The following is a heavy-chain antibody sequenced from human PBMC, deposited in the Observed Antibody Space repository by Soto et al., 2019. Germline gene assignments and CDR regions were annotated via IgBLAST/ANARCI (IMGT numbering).Heavy chain of an antibody. Sequence: ASVKVSCKASGYTFTGYYMHWVRQAPGQGLEWMGWINPNSGGTNYAQKFQGWVTMTRDTSISTAYMELSRLGSDDTAVYYCARETPLWFGEGYYYGMDVWGQGTTVTVSS. CDR1: GYTFTGYY. CDR3: ARETPLWFGEGYYYGMDV. J-gene: IGHJ6*02. D-gene: IGHD3-10*01. V-gene: IGHV1-2*04. CDR2: INPNSGGT.